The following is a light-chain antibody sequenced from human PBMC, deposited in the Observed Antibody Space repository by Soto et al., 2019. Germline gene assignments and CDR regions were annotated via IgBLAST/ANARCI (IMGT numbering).Light chain of an antibody. J-gene: IGKJ1*01. V-gene: IGKV1-5*01. Sequence: IQMTQSPSTLSASVGDTVTITFRASQTISVSLAWYRQKPGKAPNLLIYDASTLQEGVPSRFSGSWSWRGFAVDVTRLQPDDFATYFCQQYDKYSTLGQGTKVDIK. CDR3: QQYDKYST. CDR1: QTISVS. CDR2: DAS.